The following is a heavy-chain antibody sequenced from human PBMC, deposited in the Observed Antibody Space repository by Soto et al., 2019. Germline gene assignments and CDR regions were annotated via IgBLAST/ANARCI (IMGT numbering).Heavy chain of an antibody. CDR3: AHREIAFGGDAFDI. CDR1: GFSLSTSGVG. D-gene: IGHD3-16*01. Sequence: QITLKESGPPLVKPTQTLTLTCTFSGFSLSTSGVGVGWIRQPPGKALEWLALIYWDDDKRYSPSLKSRLTITKDTSKNQVVLTMTHIDPVDTATYYCAHREIAFGGDAFDIWGQGTMVTVSS. J-gene: IGHJ3*02. CDR2: IYWDDDK. V-gene: IGHV2-5*02.